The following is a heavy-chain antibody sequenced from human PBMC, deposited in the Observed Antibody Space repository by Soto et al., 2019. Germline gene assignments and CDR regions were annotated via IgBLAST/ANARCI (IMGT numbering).Heavy chain of an antibody. Sequence: SETLSLTCTVSVGSISSGDYYWSWIRQPPGKGLEWIGYIYYSGSTYYNPSLKSRVTISVDTSKNQFSLKLSSVTAADTAVYYCARASGYCSGGSCYSPSSGMDVWGQGTTVTVSS. CDR2: IYYSGST. D-gene: IGHD2-15*01. J-gene: IGHJ6*02. CDR3: ARASGYCSGGSCYSPSSGMDV. V-gene: IGHV4-30-4*01. CDR1: VGSISSGDYY.